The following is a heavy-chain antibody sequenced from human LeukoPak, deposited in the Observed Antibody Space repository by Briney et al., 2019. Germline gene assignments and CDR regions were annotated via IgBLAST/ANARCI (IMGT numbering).Heavy chain of an antibody. CDR3: ARETTTAIDY. V-gene: IGHV4-34*01. J-gene: IGHJ4*02. CDR2: INHSGST. Sequence: SETLSLTCAVYGGSFSGYYWSWIRQPPGKGLEWIGEINHSGSTNYNPSLKSRVTISVDTSKNQFSLKLSSVTAADTAVYYCARETTTAIDYWGQGTLVTVSS. D-gene: IGHD4-17*01. CDR1: GGSFSGYY.